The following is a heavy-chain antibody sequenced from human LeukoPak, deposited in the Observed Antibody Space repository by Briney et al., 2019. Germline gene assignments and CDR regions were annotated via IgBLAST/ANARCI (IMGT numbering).Heavy chain of an antibody. CDR1: GGSISTYY. J-gene: IGHJ5*02. D-gene: IGHD2-8*01. CDR2: IYYSGSA. V-gene: IGHV4-59*01. Sequence: SETLSLTCTVSGGSISTYYWTWIRQPPGKGLEWIGNIYYSGSANYNPSLKSRVIISVDKSKNQFSLRLSSVTAADTAVYYCARVNCTNGVCYNSRGWFDPWGQGTLVTVSS. CDR3: ARVNCTNGVCYNSRGWFDP.